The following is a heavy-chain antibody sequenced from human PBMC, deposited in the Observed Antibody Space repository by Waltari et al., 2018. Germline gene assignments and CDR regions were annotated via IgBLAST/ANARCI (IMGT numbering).Heavy chain of an antibody. D-gene: IGHD3-10*01. CDR1: GGSISSSSYY. CDR2: IYYSGST. CDR3: ARPYYYGSGSYSENNWFDP. J-gene: IGHJ5*02. Sequence: QLQLQESGPGLVKPSETLSLTCTVSGGSISSSSYYWGWIRQPPGKGLEWIGSIYYSGSTYYNPSLKGRVTISVDTSKTQFSLKLSSVTAADTAVYYCARPYYYGSGSYSENNWFDPWGQGTLVTVSS. V-gene: IGHV4-39*01.